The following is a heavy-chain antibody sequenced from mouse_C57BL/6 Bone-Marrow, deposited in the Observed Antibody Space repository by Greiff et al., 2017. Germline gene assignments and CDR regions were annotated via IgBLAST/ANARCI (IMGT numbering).Heavy chain of an antibody. Sequence: EVKLQESGGGLVQPGGSMKLSCVASGFTFSNYWMNWVRQSPEKGLEWVAQIRLKSDNYATHYAESVKGRFTISRDDSKSGVYLQMNNLRAEDTGIYYCTGLWAWFAYWGQGTLVTVSA. CDR2: IRLKSDNYAT. V-gene: IGHV6-3*01. J-gene: IGHJ3*01. CDR3: TGLWAWFAY. D-gene: IGHD1-1*02. CDR1: GFTFSNYW.